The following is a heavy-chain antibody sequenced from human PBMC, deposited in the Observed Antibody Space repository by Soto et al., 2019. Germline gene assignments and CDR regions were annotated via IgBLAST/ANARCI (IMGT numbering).Heavy chain of an antibody. V-gene: IGHV4-31*03. J-gene: IGHJ6*02. CDR1: GVSISSGGYY. D-gene: IGHD2-15*01. CDR2: IYYSGST. Sequence: KTSETLSLTCTVSGVSISSGGYYWSWIRQHPGKGLEWIGYIYYSGSTYYNPSLKSRVTISVDTSKNQFSLKLSSVTAADTAVYYCARGLLGCSGGSCPQYYYYYYGMDVWGQGTTVTVSS. CDR3: ARGLLGCSGGSCPQYYYYYYGMDV.